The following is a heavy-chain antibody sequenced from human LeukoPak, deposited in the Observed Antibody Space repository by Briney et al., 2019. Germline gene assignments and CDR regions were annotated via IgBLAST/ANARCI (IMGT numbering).Heavy chain of an antibody. V-gene: IGHV5-51*01. D-gene: IGHD6-25*01. CDR2: IYPGDSDT. CDR1: GYSFISYW. J-gene: IGHJ5*02. Sequence: GESLKISCQGSGYSFISYWIAWVRQMPGKGLEWMGIIYPGDSDTRYSPSFQGQVTISADKSISTAYLQWSSLKASDTAMYYCARQIESRLDPWGQGTLVTVSS. CDR3: ARQIESRLDP.